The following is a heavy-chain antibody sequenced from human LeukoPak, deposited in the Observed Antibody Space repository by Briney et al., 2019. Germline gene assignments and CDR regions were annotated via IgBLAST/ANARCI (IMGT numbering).Heavy chain of an antibody. CDR1: GFTFSNYW. Sequence: GWSLRLSCAASGFTFSNYWVHWVRQAPGKGLAWVSRINRDGSTTKYADSVKGRFTVSRDNAKNTLNLQMNSLRAEDTAVYYCARDKKSGESSEIDYWGQGTLVTVSP. V-gene: IGHV3-74*03. CDR2: INRDGSTT. J-gene: IGHJ4*02. D-gene: IGHD3-10*01. CDR3: ARDKKSGESSEIDY.